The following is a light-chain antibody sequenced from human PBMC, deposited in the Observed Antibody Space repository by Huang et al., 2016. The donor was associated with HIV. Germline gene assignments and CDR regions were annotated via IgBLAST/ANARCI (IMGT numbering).Light chain of an antibody. CDR2: AAS. Sequence: DIEMTQSPSSLPASVGDRVTITCRASQDISNSLAWYQLRPGHAPKLLLYAASRLESGVPSRFIGSGSATDYTLTITSLQPEDFATYYCQQYYSFVFTFGPGTTVDV. J-gene: IGKJ3*01. V-gene: IGKV1-NL1*01. CDR3: QQYYSFVFT. CDR1: QDISNS.